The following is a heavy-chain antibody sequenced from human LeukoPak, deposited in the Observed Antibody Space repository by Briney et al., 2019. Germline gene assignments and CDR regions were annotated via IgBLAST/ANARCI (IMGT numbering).Heavy chain of an antibody. V-gene: IGHV3-64*01. CDR2: ISSNGGST. CDR1: GFTFSSYA. Sequence: GGSLRLSCAASGFTFSSYAMHWVRQAPGKGLEYVSAISSNGGSTYYANSVKGRFTISRDNSKNTLYLQMNSLRAEDTAVYYCAKDSSGYSGYFDYWGQGTLVTVSS. J-gene: IGHJ4*02. CDR3: AKDSSGYSGYFDY. D-gene: IGHD3-22*01.